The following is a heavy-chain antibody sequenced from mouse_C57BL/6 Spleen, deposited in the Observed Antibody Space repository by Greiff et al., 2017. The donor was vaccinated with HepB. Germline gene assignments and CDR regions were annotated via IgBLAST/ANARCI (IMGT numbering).Heavy chain of an antibody. D-gene: IGHD2-3*01. CDR2: IYPGDGDT. J-gene: IGHJ1*03. Sequence: VQLQQSGPELVKPGASVKISCKASGYAFSSSWMNWVKQRPGKGLEWIGRIYPGDGDTNYNGKFKGKATLTADKSSSTAYMQLSSLTSEDSAVYFCAREGPYDGYFYWYFDVWGTGTTVTVSS. V-gene: IGHV1-82*01. CDR3: AREGPYDGYFYWYFDV. CDR1: GYAFSSSW.